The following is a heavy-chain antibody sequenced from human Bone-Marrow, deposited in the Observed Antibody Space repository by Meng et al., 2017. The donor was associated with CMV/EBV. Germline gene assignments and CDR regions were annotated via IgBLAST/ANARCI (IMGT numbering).Heavy chain of an antibody. CDR2: INPNSGGT. D-gene: IGHD2-2*03. V-gene: IGHV1-2*02. Sequence: ASVKVSCKASGYTFTGYYMHWVRQAPGQGLEWMGWINPNSGGTNYAQKFQGRVTMTRDTSISTAYMELSRLRSDDTAVYYCARVSVDIVVVPAVNYYYYGMDAWGQGTTVTVSS. J-gene: IGHJ6*02. CDR3: ARVSVDIVVVPAVNYYYYGMDA. CDR1: GYTFTGYY.